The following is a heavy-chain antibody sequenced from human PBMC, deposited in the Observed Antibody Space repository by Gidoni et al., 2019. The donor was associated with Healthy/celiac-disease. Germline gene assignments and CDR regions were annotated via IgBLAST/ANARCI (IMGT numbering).Heavy chain of an antibody. V-gene: IGHV4-34*01. Sequence: QAQLQHRGAGLSKPSETLSCTCAAYGGCFSGYYWSWLRQPPGKGLEWVGEINHSGSTNYNPSLKSRVTISVDTSKNQFSLMLSSVAAADTAVYYCATEDGYCSGGSCYDWFDPWGQGTLVTVSS. CDR2: INHSGST. CDR1: GGCFSGYY. J-gene: IGHJ5*02. D-gene: IGHD2-15*01. CDR3: ATEDGYCSGGSCYDWFDP.